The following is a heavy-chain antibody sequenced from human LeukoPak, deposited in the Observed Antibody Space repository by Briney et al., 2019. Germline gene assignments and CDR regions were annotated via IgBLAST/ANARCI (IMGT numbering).Heavy chain of an antibody. Sequence: GGSLRLSCAASGFTFSSYSMNWVRQAPGKGLEWVSSISSSSSYIYYADSVKGRFTISRDNAKNSLYLQMNSLRAEDTAVYYCARDNSKLYGGKGVGFDYWGQGTLVTVSS. D-gene: IGHD4-23*01. V-gene: IGHV3-21*01. CDR1: GFTFSSYS. CDR3: ARDNSKLYGGKGVGFDY. J-gene: IGHJ4*02. CDR2: ISSSSSYI.